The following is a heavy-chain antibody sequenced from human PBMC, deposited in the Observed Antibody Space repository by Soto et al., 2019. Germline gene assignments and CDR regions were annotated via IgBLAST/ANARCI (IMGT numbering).Heavy chain of an antibody. J-gene: IGHJ4*02. CDR3: AKQAPYSNSWYEIDH. V-gene: IGHV3-23*01. CDR1: GFTFSSYG. D-gene: IGHD6-13*01. Sequence: EVQLLESGGGLVQPGGSLRLSCAASGFTFSSYGINWVRQAPGKGLEWVSGISGSGDSTHYADSVKGRFTISRDNSKNTLYLQMKSMRAEDTAVYYCAKQAPYSNSWYEIDHWGQGTLVTVSS. CDR2: ISGSGDST.